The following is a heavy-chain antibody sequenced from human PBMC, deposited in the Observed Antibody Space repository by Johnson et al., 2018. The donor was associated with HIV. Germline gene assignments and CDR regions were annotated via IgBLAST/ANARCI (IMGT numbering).Heavy chain of an antibody. CDR2: ISYDGGNK. J-gene: IGHJ3*01. CDR1: GFTFSSYA. Sequence: QEQLVESGGGLVQPGGSLRLSCAASGFTFSSYAIHWVRQAPGKGLEWVADISYDGGNKYYADSVKGRFTISRDNSKNTLYLQMNSLRAEDTAGYYCARGRARWEPLRGGACDLWGQGTMVTVSS. CDR3: ARGRARWEPLRGGACDL. D-gene: IGHD1-26*01. V-gene: IGHV3-30*04.